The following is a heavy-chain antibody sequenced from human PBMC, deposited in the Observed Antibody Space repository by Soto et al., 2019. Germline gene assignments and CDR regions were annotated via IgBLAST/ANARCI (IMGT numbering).Heavy chain of an antibody. CDR3: TRDQSSAFHH. J-gene: IGHJ4*02. D-gene: IGHD6-19*01. V-gene: IGHV1-46*01. CDR2: INPSDGST. CDR1: GYTFTSRY. Sequence: ASVKVSCTASGYTFTSRYMHWVRQAPGQGLEWMGIINPSDGSTTYAQKFQGRVSISRDDSKNTVYLQMNSLRGEDTAVYYCTRDQSSAFHHWGQGTLVTVSS.